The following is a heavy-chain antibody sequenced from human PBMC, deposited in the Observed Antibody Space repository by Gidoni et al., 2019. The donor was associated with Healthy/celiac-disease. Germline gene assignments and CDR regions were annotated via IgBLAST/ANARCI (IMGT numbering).Heavy chain of an antibody. CDR2: ISWNSGSI. CDR1: GFTFDDYA. Sequence: EVQLVESGGGLVQPGRSLRLSCAASGFTFDDYAMHWVRQAPGKGLEWVSGISWNSGSIGYADSVKGRFTISRDNAKNSLYLQMNSLRAEDTALYYCAKGYEYSSSYLFGYWGQGTLVTVSS. D-gene: IGHD6-6*01. J-gene: IGHJ4*02. CDR3: AKGYEYSSSYLFGY. V-gene: IGHV3-9*01.